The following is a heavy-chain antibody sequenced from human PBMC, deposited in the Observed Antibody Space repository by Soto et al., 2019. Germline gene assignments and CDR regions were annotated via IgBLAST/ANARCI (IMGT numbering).Heavy chain of an antibody. CDR1: GFSFSSYA. CDR3: ARYYYESSGYYGYYHYGMDV. Sequence: GGSLRLSCVASGFSFSSYAMSWVRQAPGKGLEWVSVISGSDGSTYYADSVKGRFTISRDNSKNTLYLQMNSLRAEDAAVYYCARYYYESSGYYGYYHYGMDVWGQGTTVTVSS. CDR2: ISGSDGST. V-gene: IGHV3-23*01. D-gene: IGHD3-22*01. J-gene: IGHJ6*02.